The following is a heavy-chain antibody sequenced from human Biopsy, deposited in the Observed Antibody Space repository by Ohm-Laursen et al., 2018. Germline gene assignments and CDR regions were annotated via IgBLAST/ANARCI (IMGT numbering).Heavy chain of an antibody. V-gene: IGHV4-59*11. CDR1: GDSISFPY. J-gene: IGHJ4*02. Sequence: GTLSLTCAASGDSISFPYWGWFRQLPGKGLEYIGSTHDTGTTDYSPSLKTRVSLSVDTSTKVFSLILSSVTAADTAVYYCAAGATWLVHYWGQGTLVTVSS. D-gene: IGHD6-19*01. CDR3: AAGATWLVHY. CDR2: THDTGTT.